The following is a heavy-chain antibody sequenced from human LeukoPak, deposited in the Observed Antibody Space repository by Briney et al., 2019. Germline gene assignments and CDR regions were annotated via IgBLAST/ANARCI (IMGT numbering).Heavy chain of an antibody. CDR1: GGSISSYY. V-gene: IGHV4-59*01. CDR3: ARAKSTTVTTSDY. D-gene: IGHD4-17*01. CDR2: IYYSGST. Sequence: SETLSLTCTVSGGSISSYYWSWIRQPPGKGLEWIGYIYYSGSTNYNPSLKSRVTISVDTSKNQFSLKLSSVTAADTAVYYCARAKSTTVTTSDYWGQGTLVTVSS. J-gene: IGHJ4*02.